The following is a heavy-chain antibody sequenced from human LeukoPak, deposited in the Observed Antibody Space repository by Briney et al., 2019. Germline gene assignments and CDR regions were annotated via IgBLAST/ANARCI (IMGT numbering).Heavy chain of an antibody. J-gene: IGHJ4*02. Sequence: GASVKVSCKASGGTFSSYAISWVRQAPGQGLEWVGGIIPIFGTANYAQKFQGRVTITADESTSTAYMELSSLRSEDTAVYYCAREYDFWSGYPLVPFDYWGQGTLVTVSS. D-gene: IGHD3-3*01. CDR2: IIPIFGTA. V-gene: IGHV1-69*13. CDR3: AREYDFWSGYPLVPFDY. CDR1: GGTFSSYA.